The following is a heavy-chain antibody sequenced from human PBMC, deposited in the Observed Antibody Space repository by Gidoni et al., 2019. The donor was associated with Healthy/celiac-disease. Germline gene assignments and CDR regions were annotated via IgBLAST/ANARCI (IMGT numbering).Heavy chain of an antibody. V-gene: IGHV4-31*03. CDR1: CGSISSGGYY. CDR3: ASVYYYDSSGYSWYFDY. D-gene: IGHD3-22*01. Sequence: QVQLQESGPGLVKPSQTLSLTCTVSCGSISSGGYYWSWIRQHPGKGLEWIGYIYYSGSTYYNPSLKSRVTISVDTSKNQFSLKLSSVTAADTAVYYCASVYYYDSSGYSWYFDYWGQGTLVTVSS. J-gene: IGHJ4*02. CDR2: IYYSGST.